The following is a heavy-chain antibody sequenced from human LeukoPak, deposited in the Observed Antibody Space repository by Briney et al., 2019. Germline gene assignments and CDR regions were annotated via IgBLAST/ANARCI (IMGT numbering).Heavy chain of an antibody. CDR3: ARYGSSSWGWYWFDP. CDR2: IYTSGST. V-gene: IGHV4-4*07. J-gene: IGHJ5*02. CDR1: GGSISSYY. Sequence: SETLSLTCTVSGGSISSYYWSWIRQPAGKGLEWIGRIYTSGSTNYNPSLKSRVTVSVGTSKNQFSLKLSSVTAADTAVYYCARYGSSSWGWYWFDPSGQGTLVTVSS. D-gene: IGHD6-13*01.